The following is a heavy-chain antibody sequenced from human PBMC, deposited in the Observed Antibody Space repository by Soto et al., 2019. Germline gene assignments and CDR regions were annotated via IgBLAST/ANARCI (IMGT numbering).Heavy chain of an antibody. CDR2: IYYSGST. V-gene: IGHV4-31*01. CDR3: ARAPGYCSSTSCTTDYYYGMDV. D-gene: IGHD2-2*01. CDR1: GGSISSGGYY. J-gene: IGHJ6*02. Sequence: QVQLQESGPGLVKPSQTLSLTCTVSGGSISSGGYYWSWIRQHPGKGLEWIGYIYYSGSTYYNPSHKSPVTISVDTSKNQFSLKLSVVTAADTAVYYCARAPGYCSSTSCTTDYYYGMDVWGQGTTVTVSS.